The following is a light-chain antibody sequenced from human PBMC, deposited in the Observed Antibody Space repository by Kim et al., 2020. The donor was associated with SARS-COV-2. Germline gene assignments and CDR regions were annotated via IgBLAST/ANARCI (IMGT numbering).Light chain of an antibody. J-gene: IGLJ3*02. CDR1: SSDVGAYSF. Sequence: QSALTQPASVSGSPGQSITISCIGTSSDVGAYSFVSWYQQYPGKAPKLIIYDVSYRPSAISDRFSGSKSGNTASLSISRLQPGDEAHYYCCSYTGRWNWVFGGGTQLTVL. CDR3: CSYTGRWNWV. CDR2: DVS. V-gene: IGLV2-14*03.